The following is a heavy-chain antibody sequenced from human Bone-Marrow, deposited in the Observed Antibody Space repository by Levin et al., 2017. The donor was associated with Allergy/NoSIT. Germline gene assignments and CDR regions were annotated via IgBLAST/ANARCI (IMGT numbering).Heavy chain of an antibody. D-gene: IGHD6-13*01. CDR3: ARQNPGYSRAFDY. J-gene: IGHJ4*02. Sequence: LSQTLSLTCSVSGGSITSGGYAWSWIRQPPGKGLEWIGYIYRSGSTDYNPSLQSRVTMSVDRSKNHFSLRLSSMTAADTAVYYCARQNPGYSRAFDYWGQGTPVTVSS. CDR1: GGSITSGGYA. CDR2: IYRSGST. V-gene: IGHV4-30-2*01.